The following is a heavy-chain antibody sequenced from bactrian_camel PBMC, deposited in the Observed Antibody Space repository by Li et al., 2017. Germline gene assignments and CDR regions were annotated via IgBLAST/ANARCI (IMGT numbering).Heavy chain of an antibody. Sequence: HVQLVESGGDSVQSGGSLRLSCAASGYGAGSFCMAWFRQAPGKEREGVACIYTGGSASWTLIADSVKGRFTISQDSAKNTLYLQMNSLKPEDTSCITLRQIHPPTITDMTFGVRRTQVTVS. D-gene: IGHD4*01. J-gene: IGHJ4*01. V-gene: IGHV3S6*01. CDR2: IYTGGSASWT. CDR1: GYGAGSFC.